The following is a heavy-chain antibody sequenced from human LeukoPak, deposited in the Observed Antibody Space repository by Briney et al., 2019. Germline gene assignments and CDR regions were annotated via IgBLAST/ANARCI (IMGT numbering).Heavy chain of an antibody. D-gene: IGHD3-16*02. CDR2: INHSGST. V-gene: IGHV4-34*01. J-gene: IGHJ4*02. CDR3: ARGPYDYVWGSYRPIDY. CDR1: GGSFSGYY. Sequence: SETLSLTCAVYGGSFSGYYWSWIRQPPGKGLEWIGEINHSGSTNYNPSLKSRVTISVDTSKNQFSLKLSSVTAADTAVNYCARGPYDYVWGSYRPIDYWGQGTLVTVSS.